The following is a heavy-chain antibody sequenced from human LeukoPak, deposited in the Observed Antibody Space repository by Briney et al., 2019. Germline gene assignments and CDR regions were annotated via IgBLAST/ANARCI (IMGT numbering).Heavy chain of an antibody. CDR1: GFTFTSSV. J-gene: IGHJ4*02. CDR3: AVAYYDSSGYYLAY. Sequence: SVKVSCKASGFTFTSSVMQWVRQARGQRLEWIGWIVVGSGNTNYAQKFQERVTITRDMSTSTAYMELSSLRSEDTAVYYCAVAYYDSSGYYLAYWGQGTLVTVSS. CDR2: IVVGSGNT. D-gene: IGHD3-22*01. V-gene: IGHV1-58*02.